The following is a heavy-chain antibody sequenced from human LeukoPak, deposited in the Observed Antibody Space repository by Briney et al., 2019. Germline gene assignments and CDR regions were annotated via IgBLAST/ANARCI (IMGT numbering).Heavy chain of an antibody. Sequence: GSLRVSCAASGFTFSSYAMHWVRQAPGKGLEWVAVISYDGSNKYYADSVKGRFTISRDNSKNTLYLQMNSLRAEDTAVYYCARDYRPWDSSGYFVWGQGTLVTVSS. J-gene: IGHJ4*02. V-gene: IGHV3-30*04. CDR1: GFTFSSYA. D-gene: IGHD3-22*01. CDR2: ISYDGSNK. CDR3: ARDYRPWDSSGYFV.